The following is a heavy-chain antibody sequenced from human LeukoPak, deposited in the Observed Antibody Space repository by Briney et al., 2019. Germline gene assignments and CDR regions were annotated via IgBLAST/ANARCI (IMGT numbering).Heavy chain of an antibody. CDR1: GGSISSSSYY. Sequence: PSETLSLTCTVSGGSISSSSYYWGWIRQPPGKGLEWIGSIYYSGSTYYNPSLKSRVTISVDTSENQFSLKLSSVTAADTAVYYCARHTGFWSFFDYWGQGTLVTVSS. D-gene: IGHD2-8*02. J-gene: IGHJ4*02. CDR3: ARHTGFWSFFDY. V-gene: IGHV4-39*01. CDR2: IYYSGST.